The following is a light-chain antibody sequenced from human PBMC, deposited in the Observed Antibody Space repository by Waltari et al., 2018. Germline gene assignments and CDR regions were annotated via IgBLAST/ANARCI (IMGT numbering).Light chain of an antibody. V-gene: IGKV2-28*01. J-gene: IGKJ1*01. Sequence: EIAMTQSPLSLPVTPGEPASISCRSSQGFLLSNGNTYLEWFLQRPGQSPQFLIFWAPRRASGVPDRFSGYGSGTDFTLTISRVEAEDVGIYYCMQGLHIPWTFGQGTRADIK. CDR3: MQGLHIPWT. CDR2: WAP. CDR1: QGFLLSNGNTY.